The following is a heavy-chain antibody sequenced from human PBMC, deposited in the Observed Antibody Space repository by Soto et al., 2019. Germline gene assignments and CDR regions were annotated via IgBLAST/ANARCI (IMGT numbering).Heavy chain of an antibody. D-gene: IGHD5-18*01. CDR1: GYSFTSHW. J-gene: IGHJ2*01. CDR2: IDPSDSYT. CDR3: ARGDTALSYWYFDL. V-gene: IGHV5-10-1*01. Sequence: EVQLVQSGAEVKKPGESLRISCKGSGYSFTSHWISWVRQMPGKGLEWMGRIDPSDSYTSYSPSFQGHVTISADKYISTVYLQWSSLKASETATYYCARGDTALSYWYFDLWGRGTLVTVSS.